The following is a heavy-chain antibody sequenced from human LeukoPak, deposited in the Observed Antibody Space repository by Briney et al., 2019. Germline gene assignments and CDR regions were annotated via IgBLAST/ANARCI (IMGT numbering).Heavy chain of an antibody. V-gene: IGHV5-51*01. J-gene: IGHJ4*02. CDR3: ARLGERSYSNYFDY. D-gene: IGHD4-11*01. CDR2: IYPGDSDV. Sequence: GESLKISGKGSGYSFTSYWIGWVRQMPGKGLDWMGIIYPGDSDVRYSPSFQGQVTISADKSISTAYLQWSSLKASDTAMYYCARLGERSYSNYFDYWGQGTLVTVSS. CDR1: GYSFTSYW.